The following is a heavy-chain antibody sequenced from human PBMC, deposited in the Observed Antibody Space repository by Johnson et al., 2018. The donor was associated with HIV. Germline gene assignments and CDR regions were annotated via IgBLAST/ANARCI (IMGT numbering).Heavy chain of an antibody. CDR3: ARPGYYDSSGLDAFDI. V-gene: IGHV3-20*04. Sequence: VQLVESGGGVVQPGRSLRLSCAASGFTFDDYGMSWVRQAPGKGLEWVSGINWNGGSTGYADSVKGRFTISRDNAKNSLYLQINSLRAEDTAVYYCARPGYYDSSGLDAFDIWGQGTMVTVSS. CDR2: INWNGGST. J-gene: IGHJ3*02. D-gene: IGHD3-22*01. CDR1: GFTFDDYG.